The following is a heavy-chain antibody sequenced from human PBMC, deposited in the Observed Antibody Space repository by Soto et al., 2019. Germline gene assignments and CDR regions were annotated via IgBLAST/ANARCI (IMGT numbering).Heavy chain of an antibody. CDR2: INPGYPAGRST. V-gene: IGHV1-46*01. CDR3: AREAIVAGGTNGRDV. CDR1: GYTLPTFF. J-gene: IGHJ6*02. D-gene: IGHD1-26*01. Sequence: GKVSCKASGYTLPTFFMQWLRQAPGQGLEWMGVINPGYPAGRSTTYAQKFQGRVTMTTDTSTRTVYMELSRLRSDDTAVYYCAREAIVAGGTNGRDVWGQGTTVTVAS.